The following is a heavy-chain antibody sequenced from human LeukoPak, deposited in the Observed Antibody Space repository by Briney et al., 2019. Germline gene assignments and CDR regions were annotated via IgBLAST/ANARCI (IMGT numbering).Heavy chain of an antibody. Sequence: GGSPRLSCAGSGFTFSSYAMHWVRQAPGKGLEWVAVISYDGSNKYYADSVKGRFTISRDNFKNTLYVQMNSLRAEDTALYYCARGSVTTDYYYGMDVWGQGTTVTVSS. J-gene: IGHJ6*02. V-gene: IGHV3-30-3*01. D-gene: IGHD4-17*01. CDR3: ARGSVTTDYYYGMDV. CDR1: GFTFSSYA. CDR2: ISYDGSNK.